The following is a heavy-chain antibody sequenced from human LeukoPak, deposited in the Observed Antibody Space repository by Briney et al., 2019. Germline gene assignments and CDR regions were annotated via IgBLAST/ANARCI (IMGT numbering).Heavy chain of an antibody. CDR1: GFTFSSYA. V-gene: IGHV3-64*01. J-gene: IGHJ4*02. CDR2: ISSNGGST. D-gene: IGHD3-10*01. CDR3: ARGSGLRVWFGELFSYFDY. Sequence: GGSLRLSCAASGFTFSSYAMHWVRQAPGKGLEYVSAISSNGGSTYYANSVKGRFTISRDNSKNTLYLQMGSLRAEDMAVYYCARGSGLRVWFGELFSYFDYWGQGTLVTVSS.